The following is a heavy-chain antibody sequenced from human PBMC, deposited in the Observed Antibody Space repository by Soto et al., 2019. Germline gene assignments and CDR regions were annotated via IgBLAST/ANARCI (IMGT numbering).Heavy chain of an antibody. CDR3: ARHEASLGSTY. CDR1: GYTFTSYW. V-gene: IGHV5-51*01. CDR2: INPGDSDI. Sequence: HGESLKISCKGPGYTFTSYWIGWVRQMPGKGLEWMGIINPGDSDIRYSPSFQGQVTISADKSITTAYLQWSSLKASDTAMYYCARHEASLGSTYWGQGTLVTVSS. D-gene: IGHD2-2*01. J-gene: IGHJ4*02.